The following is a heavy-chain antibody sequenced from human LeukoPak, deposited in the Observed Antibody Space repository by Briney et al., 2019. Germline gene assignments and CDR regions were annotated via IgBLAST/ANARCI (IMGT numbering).Heavy chain of an antibody. Sequence: GGSLRLSCAASGFTVSSNYMNWVRQAPRKGLEWVSVIFTGGSTYYADSVKGRIIISRDNSKNTLFLQMNSLRAEDTAVYYCAKKSDNYYGFDYWGQGTLVAVSS. CDR2: IFTGGST. D-gene: IGHD4/OR15-4a*01. CDR3: AKKSDNYYGFDY. V-gene: IGHV3-53*01. J-gene: IGHJ4*02. CDR1: GFTVSSNY.